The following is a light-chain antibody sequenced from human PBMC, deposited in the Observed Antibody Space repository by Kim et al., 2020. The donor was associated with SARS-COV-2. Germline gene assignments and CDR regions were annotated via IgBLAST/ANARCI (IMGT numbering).Light chain of an antibody. CDR2: DES. J-gene: IGKJ5*01. Sequence: AAVGERVTFTCPASQYINNYLMWYQQKPGQAPKHLICDESALETGVPSRFSGSGSGPDFTFTINSLQPEDIATYYCQHYDSLPITFGQGTRLEIK. CDR1: QYINNY. CDR3: QHYDSLPIT. V-gene: IGKV1-33*01.